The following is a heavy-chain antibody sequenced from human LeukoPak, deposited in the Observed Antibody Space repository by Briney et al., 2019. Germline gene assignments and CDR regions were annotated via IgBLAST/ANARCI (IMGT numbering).Heavy chain of an antibody. CDR3: TSQAGYSSSWET. CDR1: GFSFSGSA. CDR2: TRSKANNYAT. Sequence: PGGSLRLSCAASGFSFSGSAMHWVRQAPGKGLEWVGRTRSKANNYATGYAASVYGRFTVSRDDSKNTRYLEMNSLKIEDTAVYYCTSQAGYSSSWETWGQGTLVTVSS. J-gene: IGHJ5*02. D-gene: IGHD6-13*01. V-gene: IGHV3-73*01.